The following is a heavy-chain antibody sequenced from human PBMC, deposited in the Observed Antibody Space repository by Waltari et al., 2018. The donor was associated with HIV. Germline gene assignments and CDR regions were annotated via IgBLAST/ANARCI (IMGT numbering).Heavy chain of an antibody. V-gene: IGHV3-23*01. J-gene: IGHJ6*02. CDR2: ISGSGGST. CDR3: AIPRLPVTTVTNGYYYYYGMDV. D-gene: IGHD4-17*01. CDR1: GFTFSSYA. Sequence: EVQLLESGGGLVQPGGSLRLSCAASGFTFSSYAMIWVRQAPGKGLERVSAISGSGGSTYYADSVKGRFTISRDNSKNTLYLKMNSLRAEDTAVYYCAIPRLPVTTVTNGYYYYYGMDVWGQGTTVTVSS.